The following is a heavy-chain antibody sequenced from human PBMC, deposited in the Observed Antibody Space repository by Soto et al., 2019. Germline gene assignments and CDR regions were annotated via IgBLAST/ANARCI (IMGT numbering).Heavy chain of an antibody. Sequence: SETLSLTCTVSGDSLNRGTYYWSWIRQPPGKGLEWIGRIYYSGSTEQHPSLKSRVSMSVDTSKKQFSLKLSSVSAADAATYFCARDATVDTDTGGYYYYTLDIWGQGTTVTVSS. J-gene: IGHJ6*02. D-gene: IGHD5-18*01. V-gene: IGHV4-61*01. CDR1: GDSLNRGTYY. CDR2: IYYSGST. CDR3: ARDATVDTDTGGYYYYTLDI.